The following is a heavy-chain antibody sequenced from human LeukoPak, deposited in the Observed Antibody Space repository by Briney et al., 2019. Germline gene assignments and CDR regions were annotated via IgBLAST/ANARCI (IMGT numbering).Heavy chain of an antibody. J-gene: IGHJ3*02. CDR3: ARGSYTVDDAFDI. D-gene: IGHD4-23*01. Sequence: SETLSLTCTVSGGSISSGSYYWSWIRQPAGKGLEWIGRIYTSGSTNYNPSLKSRVTISVDTSKNQFSLKLSSVTAADTAVYCCARGSYTVDDAFDIWGQGTMVTVSS. V-gene: IGHV4-61*02. CDR2: IYTSGST. CDR1: GGSISSGSYY.